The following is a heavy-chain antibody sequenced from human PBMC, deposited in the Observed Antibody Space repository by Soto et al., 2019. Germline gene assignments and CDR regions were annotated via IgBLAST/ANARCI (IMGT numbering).Heavy chain of an antibody. CDR1: GFTFSSYA. CDR2: ISNDGANS. V-gene: IGHV3-30-3*01. D-gene: IGHD6-13*01. CDR3: VSDYGTSWYTPFGY. J-gene: IGHJ4*02. Sequence: QVQLVEWGGGVVQPGRSLRLSCGTSGFTFSSYAMHWVRQAPGKGLEWVAVISNDGANSYYADSMKGRCTISRDNSGNTRHPQVDSLTTEVTAVYDCVSDYGTSWYTPFGYWGQGTLVTVSS.